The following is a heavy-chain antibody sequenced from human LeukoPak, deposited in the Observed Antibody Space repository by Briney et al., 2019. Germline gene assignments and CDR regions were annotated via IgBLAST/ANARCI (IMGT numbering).Heavy chain of an antibody. CDR3: ARATPDYGDYSFRY. J-gene: IGHJ4*02. Sequence: SETLSLTCAVNGGSFSGYSWSWLRQPPGKGLEWIGEINHSGSTNYKPSLMSGVTISVDTTQNQLSPKLGSVTAANPAVSYCARATPDYGDYSFRYWGQGALVTASS. D-gene: IGHD4-17*01. CDR1: GGSFSGYS. CDR2: INHSGST. V-gene: IGHV4-34*01.